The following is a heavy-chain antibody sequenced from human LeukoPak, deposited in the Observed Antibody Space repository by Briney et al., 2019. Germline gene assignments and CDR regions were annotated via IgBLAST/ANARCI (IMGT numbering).Heavy chain of an antibody. Sequence: GGSLRLSCAASGLTFSSYAMSWVRQAPGKGLEWVAVISYDGSNKYYADSVKGRFTISRDNSKNTLYLQMNSLRAEDTAVYYCARGSYYDFWSGYYGADVAENWGQGTLVTVSS. CDR2: ISYDGSNK. D-gene: IGHD3-3*01. J-gene: IGHJ4*02. CDR3: ARGSYYDFWSGYYGADVAEN. V-gene: IGHV3-30-3*01. CDR1: GLTFSSYA.